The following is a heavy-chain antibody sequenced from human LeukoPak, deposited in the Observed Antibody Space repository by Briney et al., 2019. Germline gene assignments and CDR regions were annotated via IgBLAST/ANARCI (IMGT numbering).Heavy chain of an antibody. CDR2: IIPIFGTA. J-gene: IGHJ4*02. CDR3: ASDDNGYSCGYAGDY. D-gene: IGHD5-18*01. Sequence: ASVKVSCKASGGTFSSYAISWVRQAPGQGLEWMGGIIPIFGTANYAQKFQGRVTITTDESTSTAYMELSSLRSEDTAVYYCASDDNGYSCGYAGDYWGQGTLVTVSS. V-gene: IGHV1-69*05. CDR1: GGTFSSYA.